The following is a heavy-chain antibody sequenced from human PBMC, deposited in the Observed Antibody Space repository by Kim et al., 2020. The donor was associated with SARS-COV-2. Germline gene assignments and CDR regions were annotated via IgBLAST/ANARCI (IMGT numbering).Heavy chain of an antibody. CDR3: ARERMCSCCSSTSCYTFDN. V-gene: IGHV3-30*04. CDR1: GFTFSSYA. Sequence: GGSLRLSCAASGFTFSSYAMHWVRQAPGKGLEWVAVISYDGSNKYYADSVKGRFTISRDNSKNTLYLQMNSLRAEDTAVYYCARERMCSCCSSTSCYTFDNWGPGTLVSVSS. CDR2: ISYDGSNK. J-gene: IGHJ4*02. D-gene: IGHD2-2*02.